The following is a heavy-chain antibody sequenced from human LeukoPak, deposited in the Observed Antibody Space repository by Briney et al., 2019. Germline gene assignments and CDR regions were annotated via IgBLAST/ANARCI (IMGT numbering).Heavy chain of an antibody. D-gene: IGHD2-2*01. CDR1: GFTFRDYT. V-gene: IGHV3-21*01. J-gene: IGHJ4*02. CDR2: INKGGSYM. Sequence: GGSLRLSCAASGFTFRDYTMNWVRQTPGKGLEWVSAINKGGSYMTYADSVKGRFTVSRDNAKNSLFLQMNNLRVEDTAVYFCAREVLIVVEPAADTINYWGQGTRVTVSS. CDR3: AREVLIVVEPAADTINY.